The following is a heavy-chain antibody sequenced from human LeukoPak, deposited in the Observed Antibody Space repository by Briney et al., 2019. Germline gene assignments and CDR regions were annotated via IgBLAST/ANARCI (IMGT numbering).Heavy chain of an antibody. D-gene: IGHD6-6*01. V-gene: IGHV3-74*01. Sequence: GGSLRLSCAASGFTFSDYWMHWVRQAPGKGLVGVSRINSDGRITSYADSVKGRFTISRDNAKNTLYLQMNSLRAEDTAVYYCAREGSSYYYYYYMDVWGKGTTVTVSS. CDR2: INSDGRIT. CDR1: GFTFSDYW. J-gene: IGHJ6*03. CDR3: AREGSSYYYYYYMDV.